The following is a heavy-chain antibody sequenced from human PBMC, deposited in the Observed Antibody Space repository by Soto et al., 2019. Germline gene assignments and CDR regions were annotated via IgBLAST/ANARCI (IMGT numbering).Heavy chain of an antibody. Sequence: SETLSLTCAVSGGSISSGGYSWSWIRQPPGKGLEWIGYTYHSGSTYYNPSLKSRVTISVDRSKNQFSLKLSSVTAADTAVYYCARASTTVTTLDYWGQGTLVTV. D-gene: IGHD4-17*01. V-gene: IGHV4-30-2*01. CDR3: ARASTTVTTLDY. CDR2: TYHSGST. CDR1: GGSISSGGYS. J-gene: IGHJ4*02.